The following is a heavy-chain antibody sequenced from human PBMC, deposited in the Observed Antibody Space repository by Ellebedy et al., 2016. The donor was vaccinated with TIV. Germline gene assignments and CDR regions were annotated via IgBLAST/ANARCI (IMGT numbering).Heavy chain of an antibody. J-gene: IGHJ4*02. Sequence: GRFTISRDNSKNSLYLQMNSLTTDDTALYYCAKDMPISGGGPFDYWGQGTLVTVSS. V-gene: IGHV3-43*01. CDR3: AKDMPISGGGPFDY. D-gene: IGHD2-15*01.